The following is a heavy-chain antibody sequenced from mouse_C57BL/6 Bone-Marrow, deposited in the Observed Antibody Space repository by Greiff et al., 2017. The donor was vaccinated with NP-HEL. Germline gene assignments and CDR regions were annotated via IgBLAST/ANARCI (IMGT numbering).Heavy chain of an antibody. V-gene: IGHV1-54*01. D-gene: IGHD1-1*01. CDR2: INPGSGGT. CDR1: GYAFTNYL. Sequence: VQLQQSGAELVRPGTSVKVSCKASGYAFTNYLIEWVKQRPGQGLEWIGVINPGSGGTNYNEKFKGKATLTADKSSSTAYMQLSSLTSEDSAVYFCARSDDYGSSFYWYFDFWGTGTTVTVSS. CDR3: ARSDDYGSSFYWYFDF. J-gene: IGHJ1*03.